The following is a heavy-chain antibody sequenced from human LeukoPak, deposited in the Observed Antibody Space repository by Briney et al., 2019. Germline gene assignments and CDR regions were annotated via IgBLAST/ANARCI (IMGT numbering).Heavy chain of an antibody. J-gene: IGHJ4*02. Sequence: GRSLRLSCTASGFTFSSYDMHWVRQAPGKGLEWVALIWYDGSNKYYADSVKGRFTISRDNSKNTLYLQMNSLRAEDTAVYYCARAFTDYDSSGYLDYWGQGTLVTVSS. CDR2: IWYDGSNK. CDR3: ARAFTDYDSSGYLDY. CDR1: GFTFSSYD. D-gene: IGHD3-22*01. V-gene: IGHV3-33*01.